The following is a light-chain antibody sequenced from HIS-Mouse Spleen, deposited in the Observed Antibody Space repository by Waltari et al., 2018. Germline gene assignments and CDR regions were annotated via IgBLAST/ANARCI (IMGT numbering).Light chain of an antibody. CDR3: QQYGSSPPWT. Sequence: EIVLTQSPGTLSLSPGERATLSCRASQSVSSSYLAWYQQKPGQAPRLLIYGASSRATCIPDRFSGSGSGTDFTLTISRLGPEDFAVYYCQQYGSSPPWTFGQGTKVEIK. CDR1: QSVSSSY. J-gene: IGKJ1*01. CDR2: GAS. V-gene: IGKV3-20*01.